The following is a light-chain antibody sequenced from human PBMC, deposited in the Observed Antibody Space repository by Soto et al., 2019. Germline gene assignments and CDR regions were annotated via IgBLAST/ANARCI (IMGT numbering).Light chain of an antibody. CDR1: SSDVGGYNY. CDR3: SSYTSSSTLLYV. Sequence: QSVLTQPASVSGSPGQSITISCTGTSSDVGGYNYVSWYQQHPGKAPKLMIYDVSNRPSGVSKRFSGSKSGNTASPTISGLQAEDEADYYCSSYTSSSTLLYVFGTGTKVTVL. CDR2: DVS. J-gene: IGLJ1*01. V-gene: IGLV2-14*01.